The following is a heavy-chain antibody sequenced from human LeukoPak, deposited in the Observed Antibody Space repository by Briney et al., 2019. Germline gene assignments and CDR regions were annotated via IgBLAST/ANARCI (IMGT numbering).Heavy chain of an antibody. V-gene: IGHV3-33*01. J-gene: IGHJ4*02. CDR3: ARDQCSSTICYFDY. CDR2: IWYDGSNK. D-gene: IGHD2-2*01. Sequence: GGSLRLSCAASGFTFSSYGMPWVRQAPGKGLEWVAVIWYDGSNKYYADSVKGRFTISRDNSKNTLYLQMNSLRAEDTAVYYCARDQCSSTICYFDYWGQGTLVTVSS. CDR1: GFTFSSYG.